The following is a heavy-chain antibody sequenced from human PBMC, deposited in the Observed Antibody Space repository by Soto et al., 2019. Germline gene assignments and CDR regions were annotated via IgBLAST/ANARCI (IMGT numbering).Heavy chain of an antibody. V-gene: IGHV3-23*01. CDR2: IRGSGGST. CDR3: AKVSTAHFDY. Sequence: GGSLRLSCAASGFTFSSYAMSWVRQAPGKGVEWVSAIRGSGGSTYYADSVKGRFTISRDNSKNTLYLQMNSLRAEDTAVYYCAKVSTAHFDYWGQGTLVTVSS. D-gene: IGHD4-4*01. CDR1: GFTFSSYA. J-gene: IGHJ4*02.